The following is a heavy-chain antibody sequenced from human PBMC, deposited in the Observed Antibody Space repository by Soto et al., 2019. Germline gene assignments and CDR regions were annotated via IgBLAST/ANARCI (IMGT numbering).Heavy chain of an antibody. CDR2: IYYSGST. CDR1: GGSISSSSYY. V-gene: IGHV4-39*01. Sequence: SETLSLTCTVSGGSISSSSYYWGWIRQPPGKGLEWIGSIYYSGSTYYNPSLKSRVTISVDTSKNQFSLKLSSVTAADTAVYYCVRHPLNYYYGMDVWGQGTTVTVSS. J-gene: IGHJ6*02. CDR3: VRHPLNYYYGMDV.